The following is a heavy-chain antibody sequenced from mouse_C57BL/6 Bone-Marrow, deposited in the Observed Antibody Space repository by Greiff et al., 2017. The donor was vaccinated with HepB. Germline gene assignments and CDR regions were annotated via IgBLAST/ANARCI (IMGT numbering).Heavy chain of an antibody. J-gene: IGHJ3*01. V-gene: IGHV14-4*01. CDR1: GFNIKDDY. Sequence: VQLQQSGAELVRPGASVKLSCTASGFNIKDDYMHWVKQRPEQGLEWIGWIDPENGDTEYASKFQGKATITADTSSNTAYLQLSSLTSEDTAVYYCTFYYDYPWFAYWGQGTLVTVPA. CDR2: IDPENGDT. D-gene: IGHD2-4*01. CDR3: TFYYDYPWFAY.